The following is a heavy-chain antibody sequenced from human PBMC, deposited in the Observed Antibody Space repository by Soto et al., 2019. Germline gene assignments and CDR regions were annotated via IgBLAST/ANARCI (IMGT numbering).Heavy chain of an antibody. CDR3: SGSGSVPRNWFDP. CDR2: IYYSGST. D-gene: IGHD3-10*01. Sequence: QLQLQESGPGLVKPSETLSLTCTVSGGSISSSSYYWGWIRQPPGKGLEWIGSIYYSGSTYYNPYLKSRVTIPVDTSKNQFSLKLSSVTAADTAVYYFSGSGSVPRNWFDPWGQGTMVTVSS. J-gene: IGHJ5*02. V-gene: IGHV4-39*01. CDR1: GGSISSSSYY.